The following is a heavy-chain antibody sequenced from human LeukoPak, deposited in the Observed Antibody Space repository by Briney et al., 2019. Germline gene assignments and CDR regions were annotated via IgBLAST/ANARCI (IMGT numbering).Heavy chain of an antibody. J-gene: IGHJ4*02. CDR2: IYYSGST. Sequence: SETLSLTCTVPGGSISSSSYYWGWIRQPPGKGLEWIGSIYYSGSTYYNPSLKSRVTISVDTSKNQFSLKLSSVTAADTAVYYCARLSGAIFGVVITLYYFDYWGQGTLVTVSS. V-gene: IGHV4-39*01. CDR3: ARLSGAIFGVVITLYYFDY. D-gene: IGHD3-3*01. CDR1: GGSISSSSYY.